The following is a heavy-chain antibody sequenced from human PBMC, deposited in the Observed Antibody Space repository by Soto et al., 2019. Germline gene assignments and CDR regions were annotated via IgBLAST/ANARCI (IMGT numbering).Heavy chain of an antibody. CDR2: IDWDDDK. V-gene: IGHV2-70*01. CDR3: ARIRIQLWPNYYYYGMDV. Sequence: SGPTLVNPTQTLTLTCTFSGFSLSTSGMCVSWIRQPPGKALEWLALIDWDDDKYYSTSLKTRLTISKDTSKNQVVLTMTNMDPVDTATYYCARIRIQLWPNYYYYGMDVGGQGTTGTVSS. J-gene: IGHJ6*02. D-gene: IGHD5-18*01. CDR1: GFSLSTSGMC.